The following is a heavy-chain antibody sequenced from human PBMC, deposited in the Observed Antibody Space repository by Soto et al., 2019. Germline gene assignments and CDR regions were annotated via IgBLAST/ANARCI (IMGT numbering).Heavy chain of an antibody. D-gene: IGHD4-17*01. J-gene: IGHJ3*02. Sequence: GGSLRLSCAASGFTFSSYAMSWVRQAPGKGLEWVSAISGSGGSTYYADSVKGRFTISRDNSKNTLYLQMNSLRAEDTAVYYCAKPLADDYGDYHIFHDAFDIWAQGTMVTVSS. CDR3: AKPLADDYGDYHIFHDAFDI. CDR2: ISGSGGST. CDR1: GFTFSSYA. V-gene: IGHV3-23*01.